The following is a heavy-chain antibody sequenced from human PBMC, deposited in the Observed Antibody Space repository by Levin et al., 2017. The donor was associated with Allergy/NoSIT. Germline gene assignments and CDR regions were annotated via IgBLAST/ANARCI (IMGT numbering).Heavy chain of an antibody. D-gene: IGHD3-10*01. J-gene: IGHJ6*03. CDR1: GYSFTSYW. Sequence: GESLKISCKGSGYSFTSYWISWVRQMPGKGLEWMGRIDPSDSYTNYSPSFQGHVTISADKSISTAYLQWSSLKASDTAMYYCARLVPKESLYYYYYMDVWGKGTTVTVSS. CDR2: IDPSDSYT. V-gene: IGHV5-10-1*01. CDR3: ARLVPKESLYYYYYMDV.